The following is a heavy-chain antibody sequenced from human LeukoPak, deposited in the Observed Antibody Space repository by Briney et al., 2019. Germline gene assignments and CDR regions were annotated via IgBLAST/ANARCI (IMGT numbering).Heavy chain of an antibody. Sequence: GGSLRLSCTASGFTFTNFAMSWVRLTPGKGLEWVSSTGDDTYYADSVKGRFTISRDDSKDTLFLQMNSLRVEDTAVYYCAKDAIYKNSVWDYFDYLGQGTLVTVSS. CDR2: TGDDT. V-gene: IGHV3-23*01. CDR1: GFTFTNFA. J-gene: IGHJ4*02. CDR3: AKDAIYKNSVWDYFDY. D-gene: IGHD5-24*01.